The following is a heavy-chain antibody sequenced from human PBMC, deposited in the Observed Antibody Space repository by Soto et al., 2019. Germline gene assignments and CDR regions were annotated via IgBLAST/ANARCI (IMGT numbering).Heavy chain of an antibody. D-gene: IGHD2-2*01. CDR3: ARPLRNIVVVPAAWDY. J-gene: IGHJ4*02. CDR1: GFTFSSYW. CDR2: IKQDGSEK. Sequence: EVQLVESGGGVVQPGGSLRLSCAASGFTFSSYWMSWVRQAPGKGLEWVANIKQDGSEKYYVDSVKGRFTISRDNAKNSLYLQMNSLRAEDTAVYYCARPLRNIVVVPAAWDYWGQGTLVTVSS. V-gene: IGHV3-7*01.